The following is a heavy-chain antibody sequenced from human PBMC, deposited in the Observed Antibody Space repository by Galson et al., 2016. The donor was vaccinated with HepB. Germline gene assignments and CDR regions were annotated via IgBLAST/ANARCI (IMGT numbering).Heavy chain of an antibody. CDR3: AHQYYFYSSGSWVSWFYP. CDR2: IYWDDDK. J-gene: IGHJ5*02. CDR1: GFSLSTSGVG. D-gene: IGHD3-22*01. Sequence: PALVKPTQTLTLTCTFSGFSLSTSGVGVGWIRQPPGKALEWLALIYWDDDKRYRPSLKSRLTITKDTSKNQVVLTMTNMDPVDKATYYCAHQYYFYSSGSWVSWFYPWGQGTLVTVSS. V-gene: IGHV2-5*02.